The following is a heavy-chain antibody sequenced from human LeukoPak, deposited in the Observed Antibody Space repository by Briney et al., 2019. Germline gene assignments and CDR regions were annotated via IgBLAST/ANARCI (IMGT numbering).Heavy chain of an antibody. J-gene: IGHJ3*02. CDR2: IYYSGST. Sequence: PSETPSLTCTVSGGSISSYYWSWIRQPPGKGLEWIGYIYYSGSTNYNPSLKSRVTISVDTSKNQFSLKLSSVTAADTAVYYCASYKRNAFDIWGQGTMVTVSS. CDR3: ASYKRNAFDI. V-gene: IGHV4-59*01. D-gene: IGHD1-1*01. CDR1: GGSISSYY.